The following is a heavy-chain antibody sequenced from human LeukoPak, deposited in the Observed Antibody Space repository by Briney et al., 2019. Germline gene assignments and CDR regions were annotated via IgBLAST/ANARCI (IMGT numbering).Heavy chain of an antibody. D-gene: IGHD2-2*01. CDR1: GGSISSGGYF. V-gene: IGHV4-31*03. CDR2: IYYSGRT. J-gene: IGHJ4*02. CDR3: ASRYCSSTSCYESSSLGFDY. Sequence: PSQTLSLTCTVSGGSISSGGYFWSWIRQHPGKGLEWIGYIYYSGRTYYNPSLKSRVTISVDTSKNQFSLKLSSVTAADTAVYYCASRYCSSTSCYESSSLGFDYWGQGTLVTVSS.